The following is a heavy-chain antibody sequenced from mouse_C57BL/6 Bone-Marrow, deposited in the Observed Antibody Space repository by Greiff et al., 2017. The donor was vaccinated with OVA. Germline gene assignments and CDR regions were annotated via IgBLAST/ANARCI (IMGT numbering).Heavy chain of an antibody. D-gene: IGHD1-1*01. CDR2: IDPENGDT. Sequence: EVKVVESGAELVRPGASVKLSCTASGFNIKDDYMHWVKQRPEQGLEWIGWIDPENGDTEYASKFQGKATITADTSSNTAYLQLSSLTSEDTAVYYCTVTTVFDYWGQGTTRTVSS. V-gene: IGHV14-4*01. CDR3: TVTTVFDY. J-gene: IGHJ2*01. CDR1: GFNIKDDY.